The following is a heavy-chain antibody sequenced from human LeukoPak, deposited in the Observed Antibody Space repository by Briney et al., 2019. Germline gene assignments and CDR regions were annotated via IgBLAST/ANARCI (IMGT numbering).Heavy chain of an antibody. D-gene: IGHD3-3*01. Sequence: GGSLRLSCAASGFTFSSYSMNWVRQAPGKGLEWVSSISSSSSYIYYADSVKGRFSISRDNAKNSLYLQMNSLRAEDTAVYYCASGKYDFWAYFDYGGQGTLVTVSS. CDR2: ISSSSSYI. V-gene: IGHV3-21*01. CDR3: ASGKYDFWAYFDY. CDR1: GFTFSSYS. J-gene: IGHJ4*02.